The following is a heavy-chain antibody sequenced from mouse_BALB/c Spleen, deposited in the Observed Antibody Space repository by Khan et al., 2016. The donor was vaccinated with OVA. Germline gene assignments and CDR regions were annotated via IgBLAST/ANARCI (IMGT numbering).Heavy chain of an antibody. J-gene: IGHJ2*01. D-gene: IGHD1-1*01. CDR2: ISYSGNT. Sequence: EVQLVESGPGLVKPSQSLSLTCTVTGYSITSDYAWNWIRQFPGNKLEWMGFISYSGNTNYNPSLKSRISITRDTSKNQFFLLLNSVTTEDTATYYCARVYGGDFDYWGQGTTLTVSS. CDR3: ARVYGGDFDY. V-gene: IGHV3-2*02. CDR1: GYSITSDYA.